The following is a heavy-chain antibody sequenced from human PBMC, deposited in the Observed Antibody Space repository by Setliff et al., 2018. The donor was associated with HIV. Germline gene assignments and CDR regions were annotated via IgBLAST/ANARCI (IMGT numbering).Heavy chain of an antibody. J-gene: IGHJ4*02. Sequence: GGSLRLSCAASGFMFYNYWMSWVRQAPGKGLEWVANIKQDGSEKYYVESVKGRFTISRDNAKNSLYLQMNSLRAEDTAVYYCARESGFGGSRGYHSDHWGQGTLVTVSS. V-gene: IGHV3-7*01. D-gene: IGHD3-22*01. CDR1: GFMFYNYW. CDR2: IKQDGSEK. CDR3: ARESGFGGSRGYHSDH.